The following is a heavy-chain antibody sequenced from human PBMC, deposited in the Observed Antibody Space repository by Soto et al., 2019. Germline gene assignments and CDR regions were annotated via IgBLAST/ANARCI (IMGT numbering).Heavy chain of an antibody. D-gene: IGHD1-26*01. CDR3: ARGRLGSFSALDI. J-gene: IGHJ3*02. Sequence: SGTLSLTCTVSGGSISSNHWSWIRQPPGKGLEWIAYIYNSGTTSYNPSLKSRVIISADTSNSQVSLKLTSMTAADTAVYYCARGRLGSFSALDIWGRGTMVTVSS. V-gene: IGHV4-59*01. CDR1: GGSISSNH. CDR2: IYNSGTT.